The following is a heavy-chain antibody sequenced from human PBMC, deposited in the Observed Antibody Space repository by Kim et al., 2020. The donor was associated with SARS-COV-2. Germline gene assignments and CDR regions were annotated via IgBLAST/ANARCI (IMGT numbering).Heavy chain of an antibody. Sequence: SQTLSLTCAISGDSVSSNSAAWNWIRQSPSRGLEWLGRTYYRSKWYNDYAVSVKSRITINPDTSKNQFSLQLNSVTPEDTAVYYCARAPYSSSSPYYYYGMDVWGQGTTVTVSS. J-gene: IGHJ6*02. V-gene: IGHV6-1*01. CDR2: TYYRSKWYN. CDR1: GDSVSSNSAA. D-gene: IGHD6-6*01. CDR3: ARAPYSSSSPYYYYGMDV.